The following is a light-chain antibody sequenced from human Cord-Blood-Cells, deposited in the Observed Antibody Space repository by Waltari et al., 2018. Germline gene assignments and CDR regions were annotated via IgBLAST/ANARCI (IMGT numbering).Light chain of an antibody. CDR3: QQYGSSPLT. CDR2: GAS. CDR1: QSVSSSY. J-gene: IGKJ4*01. Sequence: EIVLTQPPGTLSLSPGERATLSCRASQSVSSSYLAWYQQKPGQAPRLLIYGASSRATGIPARFSGSGSGTDFTLTISRLEPEDFAVYYCQQYGSSPLTFGGGTKVEIK. V-gene: IGKV3-20*01.